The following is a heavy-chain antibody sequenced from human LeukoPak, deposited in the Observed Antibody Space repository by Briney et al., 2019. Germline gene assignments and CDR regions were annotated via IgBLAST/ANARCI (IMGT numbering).Heavy chain of an antibody. CDR2: IYHSGST. J-gene: IGHJ4*02. CDR3: ARYGYSSSAGDY. CDR1: GYSISSGYY. Sequence: PSETLSLTCAVSGYSISSGYYWGWIRQPPGKGLEWIGNIYHSGSTYYNPSLKSRVTISVDTSKNQFSLKLNSVTAADTAVYYCARYGYSSSAGDYWGQGTLATVSS. D-gene: IGHD6-6*01. V-gene: IGHV4-38-2*01.